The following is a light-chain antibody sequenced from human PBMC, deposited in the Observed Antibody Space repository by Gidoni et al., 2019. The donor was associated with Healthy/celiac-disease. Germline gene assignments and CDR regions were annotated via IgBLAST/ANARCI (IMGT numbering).Light chain of an antibody. J-gene: IGKJ5*01. CDR3: QPYDNLPIT. CDR1: QDIIND. V-gene: IGKV1-33*01. CDR2: DAS. Sequence: DIERTQSPSSLSASVGERVTITCQASQDIINDLNWYQQKPGKAPKLLIYDASNLETGVPSRFSVSGSGTDFTFSISSLQPEDIATYYCQPYDNLPITFGQGTRLEIK.